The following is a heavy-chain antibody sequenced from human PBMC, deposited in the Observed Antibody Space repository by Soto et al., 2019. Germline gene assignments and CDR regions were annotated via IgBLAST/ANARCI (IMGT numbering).Heavy chain of an antibody. D-gene: IGHD3-9*01. J-gene: IGHJ6*02. CDR1: GDTFNKYT. CDR3: ARMKGLVNPSTNCGRDV. CDR2: IAPILGIA. Sequence: QVQLVQSGAEVRKPGSSVKVSCKTSGDTFNKYTLNWVRQAPGQGLEWMGKIAPILGIANYAQKIQRRLTSAADKATNAGYMELNSLTSEDTAVYYCARMKGLVNPSTNCGRDVWGQGTTVSVSS. V-gene: IGHV1-69*02.